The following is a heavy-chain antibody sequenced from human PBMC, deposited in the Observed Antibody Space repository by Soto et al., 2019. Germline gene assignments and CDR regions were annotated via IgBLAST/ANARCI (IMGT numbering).Heavy chain of an antibody. CDR1: GGSINNHY. CDR2: IYYTGST. D-gene: IGHD7-27*01. V-gene: IGHV4-59*11. J-gene: IGHJ4*02. Sequence: QVHLQESGPGLVKPSETLSLTCTVSGGSINNHYWSWIRQPPGEGLEWIGYIYYTGSTNYNPSLKSRVTMSVDTSKNQFSLNLASLTAADTAIYYCARANWYSEYWGQGTLVTDSS. CDR3: ARANWYSEY.